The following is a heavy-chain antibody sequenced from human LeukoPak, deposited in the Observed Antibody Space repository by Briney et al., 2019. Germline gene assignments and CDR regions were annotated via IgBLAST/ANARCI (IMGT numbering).Heavy chain of an antibody. CDR2: INHSGST. CDR1: GGSFSGYY. J-gene: IGHJ4*02. CDR3: AREANYYGSGSYFEGTFDH. Sequence: SETLSLTCAVYGGSFSGYYWSWIRQPPGKGLEWIGEINHSGSTNYNPSLKSRVTISIDTSKNEFSLKLTSVTAADTAVYYCAREANYYGSGSYFEGTFDHWGQGSLVIVSS. D-gene: IGHD3-10*01. V-gene: IGHV4-34*01.